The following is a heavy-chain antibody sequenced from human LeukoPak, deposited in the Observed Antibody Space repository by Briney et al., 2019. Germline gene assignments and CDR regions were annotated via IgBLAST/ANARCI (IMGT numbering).Heavy chain of an antibody. D-gene: IGHD2-15*01. CDR3: ARGSTLTSVVVVAATRVFDY. CDR2: INERRNT. CDR1: GESFSGYS. Sequence: SETLSLTCVVYGESFSGYSWSWIRQPPGKGLEWIGEINERRNTNYNPSLKSRVTVSIDTSKNQFSLKLSSVTAADTAVYYCARGSTLTSVVVVAATRVFDYWGQGTLVTVSS. V-gene: IGHV4-34*01. J-gene: IGHJ4*02.